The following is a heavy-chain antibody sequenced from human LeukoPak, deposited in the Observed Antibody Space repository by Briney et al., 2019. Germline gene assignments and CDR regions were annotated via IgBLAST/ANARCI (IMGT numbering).Heavy chain of an antibody. J-gene: IGHJ5*02. Sequence: GGSLRLSCAASGFIFSSHWMHWVRQVPGKGLQWVSRINIDGSRTIYADSVKGRFAISRDNAKNTVSLQMNSLRLEDTAIYYCVKDLMRDRWFGESWGQGTLVTVSS. CDR1: GFIFSSHW. V-gene: IGHV3-74*01. CDR3: VKDLMRDRWFGES. D-gene: IGHD3-10*01. CDR2: INIDGSRT.